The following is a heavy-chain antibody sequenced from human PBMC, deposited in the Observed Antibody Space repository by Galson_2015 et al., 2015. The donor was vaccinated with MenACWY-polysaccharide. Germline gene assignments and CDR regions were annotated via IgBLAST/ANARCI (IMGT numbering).Heavy chain of an antibody. CDR2: IYWNDDR. CDR1: GFSLRNPGVS. CDR3: AHSRGGILVPFDY. J-gene: IGHJ4*02. D-gene: IGHD3-16*01. Sequence: PALVKPTQTLTLTCTFSGFSLRNPGVSVAWIRQPPGRALEWLALIYWNDDRHYSPSLESSLTITKDTSKNQVVLTMTNLDPVDTATYYCAHSRGGILVPFDYWGQGLLVTVSS. V-gene: IGHV2-5*01.